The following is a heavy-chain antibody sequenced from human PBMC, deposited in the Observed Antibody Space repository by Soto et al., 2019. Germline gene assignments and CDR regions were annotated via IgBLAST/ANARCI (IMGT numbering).Heavy chain of an antibody. CDR3: ARDRGPSSGYYPYWFDP. J-gene: IGHJ5*02. CDR1: GGTFSSYA. CDR2: IIPIFGTA. Sequence: SVKVSCKASGGTFSSYAINWVRQAPGQGLEWMGGIIPIFGTANHAQRFQGRVTITADESTSTAYMELSSLRSEDTAVYYCARDRGPSSGYYPYWFDPWGQGTPVTVSS. D-gene: IGHD3-22*01. V-gene: IGHV1-69*13.